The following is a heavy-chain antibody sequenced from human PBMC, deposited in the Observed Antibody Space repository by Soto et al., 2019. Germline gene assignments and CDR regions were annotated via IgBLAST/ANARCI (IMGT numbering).Heavy chain of an antibody. D-gene: IGHD4-4*01. CDR3: ARGTTIYYGMDV. Sequence: GGSLRLSCAASGFTFTSFAVSWVRQAPGKGLEWVSAISGSGGATYYADSVKGRFTVSRDNSKNTLYLQMNSLRAEDTAVYYCARGTTIYYGMDVWGQGTTVTVSS. J-gene: IGHJ6*02. CDR1: GFTFTSFA. CDR2: ISGSGGAT. V-gene: IGHV3-23*01.